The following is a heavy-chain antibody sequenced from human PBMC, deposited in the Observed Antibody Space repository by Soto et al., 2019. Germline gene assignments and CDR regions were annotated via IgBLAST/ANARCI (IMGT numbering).Heavy chain of an antibody. D-gene: IGHD3-22*01. J-gene: IGHJ4*02. Sequence: GGSLRLSCAASEFTFSNYAMSWVRQAPGKGLEWVSAISYGGGTTYYADSVKGRFTISRDNSKNTLYLRMNSLRAEDTAVYCCAKNPRYYYDSTGYHFDYWGQGTLVTVSS. CDR1: EFTFSNYA. CDR3: AKNPRYYYDSTGYHFDY. CDR2: ISYGGGTT. V-gene: IGHV3-23*01.